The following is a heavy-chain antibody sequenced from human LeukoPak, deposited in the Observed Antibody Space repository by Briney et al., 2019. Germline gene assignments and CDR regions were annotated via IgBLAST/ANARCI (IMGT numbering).Heavy chain of an antibody. CDR2: ISGSGGST. D-gene: IGHD6-19*01. Sequence: GGSLRLSCAASGFTFSSYAMSWVRQAPGKGLEWVSAISGSGGSTYYADSVKGRFTISRDNSKNTLYLQMNSLRAEDTAVYYCAKDEAVTGYSSGWYAYFDYWGQGTPVTVSS. CDR3: AKDEAVTGYSSGWYAYFDY. V-gene: IGHV3-23*01. J-gene: IGHJ4*02. CDR1: GFTFSSYA.